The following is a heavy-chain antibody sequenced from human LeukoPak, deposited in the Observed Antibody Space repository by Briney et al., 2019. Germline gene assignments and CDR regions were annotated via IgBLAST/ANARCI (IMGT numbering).Heavy chain of an antibody. CDR3: AKRGHSYGDFDY. J-gene: IGHJ4*02. D-gene: IGHD5-18*01. CDR2: MNPNSDNT. Sequence: ASVKVSCKASGYTFTSYDINWVRQATGQGLEWMGWMNPNSDNTGYAQKFQGRVTMTRSTSISTAYMELSSLRSEDTAVYYCAKRGHSYGDFDYWGQGTLVTVSS. V-gene: IGHV1-8*01. CDR1: GYTFTSYD.